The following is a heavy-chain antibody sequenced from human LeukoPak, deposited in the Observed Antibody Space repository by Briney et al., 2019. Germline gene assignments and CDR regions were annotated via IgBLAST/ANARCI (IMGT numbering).Heavy chain of an antibody. Sequence: GSSVKVSCKASGYTFTNYDINWLRQAPGQGLEWMGWMNPNSGNTDYAQKFQGRVTITRNTSISTAYMELSSLSCEDTAVYYCARGPIRTRVTRAYYFDSWGQGTLVTVSS. CDR3: ARGPIRTRVTRAYYFDS. CDR1: GYTFTNYD. V-gene: IGHV1-8*03. CDR2: MNPNSGNT. D-gene: IGHD4-11*01. J-gene: IGHJ4*02.